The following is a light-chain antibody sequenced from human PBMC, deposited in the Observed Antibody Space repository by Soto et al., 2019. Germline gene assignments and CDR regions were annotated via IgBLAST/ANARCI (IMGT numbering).Light chain of an antibody. V-gene: IGKV3-15*01. Sequence: EIVMTQSPATLSVSPGERATLSCRASQSVSINLAWYQQKPGQAPRLLIYGASTRAAGIPARFSGSGSGTEFTLPISSLQSEDFAVYYCQHYNYWPPWTFGQGTKVELK. CDR3: QHYNYWPPWT. CDR2: GAS. CDR1: QSVSIN. J-gene: IGKJ1*01.